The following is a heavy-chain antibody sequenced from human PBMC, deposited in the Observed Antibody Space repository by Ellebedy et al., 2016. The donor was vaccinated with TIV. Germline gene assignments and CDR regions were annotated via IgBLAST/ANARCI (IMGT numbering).Heavy chain of an antibody. CDR3: ARYGNLGY. V-gene: IGHV3-7*03. Sequence: GGSLRLSCAASGFTFSSYWMTWVRQAPGKGLEWVANINQDGSEKFYVDSVNGRFTVSRDNAKNSLYLQMNSLRAEDTAVYYCARYGNLGYWGQGTPVTVSS. CDR2: INQDGSEK. J-gene: IGHJ4*02. D-gene: IGHD1-1*01. CDR1: GFTFSSYW.